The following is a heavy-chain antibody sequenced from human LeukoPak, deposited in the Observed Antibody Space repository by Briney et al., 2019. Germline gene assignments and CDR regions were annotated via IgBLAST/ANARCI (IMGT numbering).Heavy chain of an antibody. CDR2: ISSIITTI. CDR1: GFTFSSYS. V-gene: IGHV3-48*01. Sequence: PPGGSLRLSCAPSGFTFSSYSMTWVRQAPGKGLEWVSYISSIITTIYYAASVKGRLTISRDNAKNSLYLEMNRLRAEETAVYYCARDWTYCGGDCYGPAGFGYWGQGTLVTVSS. D-gene: IGHD2-21*02. J-gene: IGHJ4*02. CDR3: ARDWTYCGGDCYGPAGFGY.